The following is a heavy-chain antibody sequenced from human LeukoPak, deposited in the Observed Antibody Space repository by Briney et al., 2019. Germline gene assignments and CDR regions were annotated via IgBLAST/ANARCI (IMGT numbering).Heavy chain of an antibody. CDR1: GFTFSSYW. CDR3: AVSYGSGSSDY. Sequence: GGSLRLSCAASGFTFSSYWMSWVRQAPGKGLEWVANIKQDGSEKYYVDSVKGRFTISRDNAKNSLYLQMNSLRAEDAAVYYCAVSYGSGSSDYWGQGTLVTVSS. CDR2: IKQDGSEK. J-gene: IGHJ4*02. V-gene: IGHV3-7*03. D-gene: IGHD3-10*01.